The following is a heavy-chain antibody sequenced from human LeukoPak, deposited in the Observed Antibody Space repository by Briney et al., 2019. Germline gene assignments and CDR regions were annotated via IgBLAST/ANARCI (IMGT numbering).Heavy chain of an antibody. CDR2: VSSGFHA. CDR1: GFTLGSHD. Sequence: GGSLRLSCTASGFTLGSHDMHWVRQIPGQGLKWVAAVSSGFHAFFADSVQGRFTVSREDARNSLYLQMNSLRAGDTAVYYCVREARGYHYTYFDYWGQGTLVTVSS. D-gene: IGHD5-18*01. J-gene: IGHJ4*02. CDR3: VREARGYHYTYFDY. V-gene: IGHV3-13*01.